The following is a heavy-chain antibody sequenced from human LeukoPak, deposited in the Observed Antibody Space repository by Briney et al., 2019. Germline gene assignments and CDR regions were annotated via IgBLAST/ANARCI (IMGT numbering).Heavy chain of an antibody. CDR1: GGSIXXSSYY. V-gene: IGHV4-39*01. Sequence: TXXVXGGSIXXSSYYWGWIRQPPGKGLEWIVSIYYSGSTYYNPSLKSRVTISVDTSKNQFSLKLSSVTAADTAVYYCARPSGYYFDYWGQGTLVTVSS. CDR3: ARPSGYYFDY. CDR2: IYYSGST. D-gene: IGHD3-10*01. J-gene: IGHJ4*02.